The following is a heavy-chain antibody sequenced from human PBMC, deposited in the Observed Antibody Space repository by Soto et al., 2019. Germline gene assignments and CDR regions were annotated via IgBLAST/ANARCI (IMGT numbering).Heavy chain of an antibody. J-gene: IGHJ2*01. V-gene: IGHV5-10-1*01. CDR3: ARLSRLHRDWYFDL. CDR2: IDPSDSYT. D-gene: IGHD4-4*01. Sequence: PGESLKSSCKGSGYSFINYWISWVRQMPGKGLEWMGRIDPSDSYTNYSPSFQGHVSISADKSISTAYLQWSSLKASDTAMYYCARLSRLHRDWYFDLWGRGTLVTVSS. CDR1: GYSFINYW.